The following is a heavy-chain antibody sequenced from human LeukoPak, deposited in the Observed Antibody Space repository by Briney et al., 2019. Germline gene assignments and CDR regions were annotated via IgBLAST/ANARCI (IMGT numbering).Heavy chain of an antibody. CDR2: INPNSGGT. Sequence: GASVKVSCKASGYTFTSYGISWVRQAPGQGLEWMGWINPNSGGTNYAQKFQGRVTMTRDTSISTAYMELSRLRSDDTAVYYCARGSTNYDILTGYRWDWFDPWGQGTLVTVSS. D-gene: IGHD3-9*01. J-gene: IGHJ5*02. V-gene: IGHV1-2*02. CDR3: ARGSTNYDILTGYRWDWFDP. CDR1: GYTFTSYG.